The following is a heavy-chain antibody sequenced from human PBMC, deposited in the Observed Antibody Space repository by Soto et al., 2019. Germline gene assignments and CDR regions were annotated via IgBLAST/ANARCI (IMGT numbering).Heavy chain of an antibody. V-gene: IGHV4-59*11. D-gene: IGHD3-16*01. CDR2: VSHSGST. CDR1: GGSIFSHL. CDR3: AREGPLSGDAFDI. Sequence: QVQLQESGPGLVKPSETLSLTCTVSGGSIFSHLWSWIRQPPGKVLEWIGYVSHSGSTTHNPSLKSRVTISLDTSQNQVSLQLRSVTAADTAVYYCAREGPLSGDAFDIWGRGTKVTVSS. J-gene: IGHJ3*02.